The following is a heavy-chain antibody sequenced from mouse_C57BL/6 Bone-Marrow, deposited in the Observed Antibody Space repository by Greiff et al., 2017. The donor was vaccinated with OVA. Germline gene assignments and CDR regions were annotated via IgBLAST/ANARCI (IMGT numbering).Heavy chain of an antibody. J-gene: IGHJ2*01. CDR1: GYTFTDYY. CDR3: ARPYYDYDFDY. CDR2: INPYNGGT. V-gene: IGHV1-19*01. D-gene: IGHD2-4*01. Sequence: EVQGVESGPVLVKPGASVKMSCKASGYTFTDYYMNWVKQSHGKSLEWIGVINPYNGGTSYNQKFKGKATLTVDKSSSTAYMELNSLTSEDSAVYYCARPYYDYDFDYWGQGTTLTVSS.